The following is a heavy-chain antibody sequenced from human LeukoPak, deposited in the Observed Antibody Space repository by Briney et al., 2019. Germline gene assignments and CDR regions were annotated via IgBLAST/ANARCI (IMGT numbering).Heavy chain of an antibody. V-gene: IGHV4-61*02. D-gene: IGHD3-22*01. CDR1: GGSISSGSYY. J-gene: IGHJ3*02. CDR2: IYTSGST. Sequence: SETLSLTCTVSGGSISSGSYYWSWIRQPAGKGLEWIGRIYTSGSTNYNPSLKSRVTISMDTSKNQFSLKLSSVTAADTAVYYCARDVYYYDRSAFDIWGQGTMVTVSS. CDR3: ARDVYYYDRSAFDI.